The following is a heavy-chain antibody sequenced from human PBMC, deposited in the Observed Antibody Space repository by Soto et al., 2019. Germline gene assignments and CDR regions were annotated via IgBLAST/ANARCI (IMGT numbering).Heavy chain of an antibody. D-gene: IGHD3-10*01. CDR1: GYTFSNYG. CDR2: ISTHNGNT. CDR3: ARDASMAPLDY. J-gene: IGHJ4*02. V-gene: IGHV1-18*01. Sequence: QVQLVQSGAEVKKPGASVKVSCKASGYTFSNYGSSWVRQAPGQGLEWMGWISTHNGNTKYAQKLQGRVTVTTDTSTSTAYMELRSLRSDDTAVYYCARDASMAPLDYWGQGTLVTVSS.